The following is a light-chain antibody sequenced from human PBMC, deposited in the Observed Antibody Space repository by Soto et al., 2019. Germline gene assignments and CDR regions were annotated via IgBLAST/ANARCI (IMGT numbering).Light chain of an antibody. V-gene: IGKV3-20*01. CDR3: QQYGSSGT. J-gene: IGKJ1*01. CDR1: QSVSSN. CDR2: GAS. Sequence: ESVLTQSPGTLSLSPGERATLSCRASQSVSSNLGWYQQKPGQAPRLLIYGASNGATGIPDRFSGSGSGTDFTLTISRLEPEDFAVYYCQQYGSSGTFGQGTKVDI.